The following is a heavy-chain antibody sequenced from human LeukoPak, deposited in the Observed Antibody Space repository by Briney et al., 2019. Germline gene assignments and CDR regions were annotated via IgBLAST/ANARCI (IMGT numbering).Heavy chain of an antibody. Sequence: ASVKVSCKVSGYTLTELSMHWVRQAPGKGLEWMGGFDPEDGETIYAQKFQGRVTMTEDTSTDTAYMELSSLRSEDTAAYYCATLARYGSGSYLNWFDPWGQGTLVTVSS. CDR3: ATLARYGSGSYLNWFDP. V-gene: IGHV1-24*01. D-gene: IGHD3-10*01. CDR1: GYTLTELS. J-gene: IGHJ5*02. CDR2: FDPEDGET.